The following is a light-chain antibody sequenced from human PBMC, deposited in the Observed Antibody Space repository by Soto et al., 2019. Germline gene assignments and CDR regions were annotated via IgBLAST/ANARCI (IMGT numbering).Light chain of an antibody. CDR1: QSVDNRY. CDR2: GIS. Sequence: ESVLTQSPGTLSLSPGERATLSCRASQSVDNRYFAWYQQKPGQAPSLLIYGISNRATGIPDRFSGSGSRTDFTVTISRLEPEDFVVYYCQQYSTLPHTFGQGTKLEVK. CDR3: QQYSTLPHT. V-gene: IGKV3-20*01. J-gene: IGKJ2*01.